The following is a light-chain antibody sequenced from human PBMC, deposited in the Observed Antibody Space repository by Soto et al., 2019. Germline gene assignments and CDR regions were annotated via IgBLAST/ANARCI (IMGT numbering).Light chain of an antibody. V-gene: IGLV2-8*01. J-gene: IGLJ2*01. CDR1: SSDVGEENY. Sequence: QSALTQPPSASGSPGQSVTITCSGTSSDVGEENYVSWYQQHPGKVPKLILYEVSKRPSGVPDRFSGSRSGNMASLTVSGLQAEDEADYYCSSFAGSPVVFGGGTTLTVL. CDR3: SSFAGSPVV. CDR2: EVS.